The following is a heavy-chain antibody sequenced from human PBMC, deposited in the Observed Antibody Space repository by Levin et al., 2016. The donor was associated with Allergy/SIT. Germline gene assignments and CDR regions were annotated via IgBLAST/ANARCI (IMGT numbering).Heavy chain of an antibody. CDR3: ARTRSGSKQLILNYFDY. J-gene: IGHJ4*02. V-gene: IGHV4-39*01. D-gene: IGHD1-26*01. Sequence: WIRQPPGKGLEWIGSIYYSGSTYYNPSLKSRVTISVDTSKNQFSLKLSSVTAADTAVYYCARTRSGSKQLILNYFDYWGQGTLVTVSS. CDR2: IYYSGST.